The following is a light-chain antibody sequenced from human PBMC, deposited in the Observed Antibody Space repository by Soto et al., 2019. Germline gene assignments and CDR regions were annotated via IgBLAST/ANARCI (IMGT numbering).Light chain of an antibody. CDR3: SSYTSSIS. CDR2: DVN. CDR1: SSDVGGYNY. V-gene: IGLV2-14*03. Sequence: QSALTQPASVSGSPGQSITISWTGTSSDVGGYNYVSWYQHHPGKAPKLMIYDVNTRPSGVSNRFSGPKSGNKASLTISGLQAEDEADYYCSSYTSSISFGGGTQLNVL. J-gene: IGLJ2*01.